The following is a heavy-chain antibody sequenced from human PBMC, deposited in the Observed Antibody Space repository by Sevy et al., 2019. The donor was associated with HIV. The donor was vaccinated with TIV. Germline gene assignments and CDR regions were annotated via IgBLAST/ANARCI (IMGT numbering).Heavy chain of an antibody. CDR3: ARNVGDYVFRYFDL. D-gene: IGHD4-17*01. V-gene: IGHV4-61*02. Sequence: SETLSLTCTVSGGSISRGQFYWSWIRQPAGKGLEWIGRVHNSGSATYNPSLRNRAGMSIDTSKNQFSLVLSSVTAADTAVYYCARNVGDYVFRYFDLWGRGTLVTVSS. CDR2: VHNSGSA. J-gene: IGHJ2*01. CDR1: GGSISRGQFY.